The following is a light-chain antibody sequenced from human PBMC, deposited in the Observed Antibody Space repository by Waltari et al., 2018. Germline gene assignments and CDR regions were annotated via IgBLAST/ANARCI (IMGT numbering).Light chain of an antibody. J-gene: IGKJ4*01. CDR3: QHRSSWPLT. V-gene: IGKV3-11*01. CDR2: DAS. CDR1: QSVISY. Sequence: EIVLTQSPAALSFSPWERSTLSCTASQSVISYLAWYQKKHGQAPRLLIYDASNRATGVPARFSGSGSGTDFTLTIGSLEVEDSAVYYCQHRSSWPLTFGGGTRVEIK.